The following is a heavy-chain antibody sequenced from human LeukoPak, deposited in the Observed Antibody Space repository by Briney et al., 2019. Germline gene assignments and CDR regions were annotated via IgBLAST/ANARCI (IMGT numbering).Heavy chain of an antibody. V-gene: IGHV3-74*01. CDR1: GFTFSRHW. Sequence: GGSLRLSCAASGFTFSRHWMHWVRQAPGKGLVWVSRINNDGSSANYADSVKGRFTISRDNAKNTLYLQMDSLRAEDTAVYYCTSDTVLTALGIDYWGQGTLVTVSS. D-gene: IGHD5-18*01. J-gene: IGHJ4*02. CDR2: INNDGSSA. CDR3: TSDTVLTALGIDY.